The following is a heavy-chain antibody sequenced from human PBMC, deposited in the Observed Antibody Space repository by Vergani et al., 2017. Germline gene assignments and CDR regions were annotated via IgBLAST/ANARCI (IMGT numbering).Heavy chain of an antibody. CDR2: IYSGGNT. V-gene: IGHV3-66*01. CDR1: GFTVSSNY. J-gene: IGHJ3*02. CDR3: ARVDSGSYNDAFDI. D-gene: IGHD1-26*01. Sequence: EVQLVESGGGLVQPGGSLRLSCAASGFTVSSNYMSWVRQAPGKGLEWVSVIYSGGNTWYADSVKGRFTISSDNSKNTVYLQMNSLRAEDTAVYYCARVDSGSYNDAFDIWGQGTMVTVSS.